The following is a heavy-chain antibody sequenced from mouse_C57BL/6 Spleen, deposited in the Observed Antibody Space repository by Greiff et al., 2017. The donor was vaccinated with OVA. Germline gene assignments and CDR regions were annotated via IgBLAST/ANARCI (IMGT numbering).Heavy chain of an antibody. CDR2: INPNNGGT. CDR1: GYTFTDYN. J-gene: IGHJ4*01. V-gene: IGHV1-18*01. Sequence: VQLKESGPELVKPGALVKIPCKASGYTFTDYNMDWVKQSHGKSLEWIGDINPNNGGTIYNQKFKGKATLTVDKSSSTAYMELRSLTSEDTAVYYCARREDYYAMDYWGQGTSVTVSS. CDR3: ARREDYYAMDY.